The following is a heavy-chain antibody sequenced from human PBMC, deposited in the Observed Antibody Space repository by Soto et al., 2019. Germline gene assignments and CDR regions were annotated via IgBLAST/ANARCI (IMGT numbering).Heavy chain of an antibody. CDR3: AKWPFQTSRGLPYYYSYGLDG. CDR1: GFTFSSYA. J-gene: IGHJ6*02. CDR2: ISGSGGST. D-gene: IGHD6-25*01. V-gene: IGHV3-23*01. Sequence: LRLSCAASGFTFSSYAMSWVRQAPGKGLEWVSAISGSGGSTYYADSVKGRFTISRDNSKNTLYLQMNSLRAEDTAVYYCAKWPFQTSRGLPYYYSYGLDGWGQGPTVTVSS.